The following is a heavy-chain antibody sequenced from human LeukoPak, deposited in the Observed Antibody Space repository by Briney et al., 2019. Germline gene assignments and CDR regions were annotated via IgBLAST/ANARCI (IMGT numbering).Heavy chain of an antibody. V-gene: IGHV6-1*01. CDR3: ARDGGYRIDY. J-gene: IGHJ4*02. D-gene: IGHD1-26*01. CDR1: GYSVSSNSAS. Sequence: SQTLSLTCAISGYSVSSNSASWNWIRQSPSRGLEWLGRTYYMSKWYRDYAPSVKSRITINPDTSKNHFSLQLNSVTPEDTAVYYCARDGGYRIDYWGQGTLVTVSS. CDR2: TYYMSKWYR.